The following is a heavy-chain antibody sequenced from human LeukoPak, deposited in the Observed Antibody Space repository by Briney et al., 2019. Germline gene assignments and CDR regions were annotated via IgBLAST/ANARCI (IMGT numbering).Heavy chain of an antibody. CDR2: ISSSSSYI. V-gene: IGHV3-21*01. Sequence: GGSLRLSCAASGFTFSSYSMNWVRQAPGKGLEWVSSISSSSSYIYYADSVKGRFTISRDNAKNSLYLQMNSLRAEDTAVYYCARDNWSRYYFDYWGQGTLVTVSS. D-gene: IGHD1-20*01. CDR1: GFTFSSYS. J-gene: IGHJ4*02. CDR3: ARDNWSRYYFDY.